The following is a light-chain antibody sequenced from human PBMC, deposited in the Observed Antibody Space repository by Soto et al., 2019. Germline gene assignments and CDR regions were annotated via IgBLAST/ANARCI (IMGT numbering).Light chain of an antibody. CDR1: SSDIGAYKY. V-gene: IGLV2-14*01. J-gene: IGLJ2*01. Sequence: QSALTQPASVSGSPGQSVTISCTGTSSDIGAYKYVSWYQHHPGKSPRLLIYEVSNRPSGVSNRFSASKSGNTASLTISGLQAEDEADYYCCSSRSSSTLVFGGGTKVTVL. CDR2: EVS. CDR3: CSSRSSSTLV.